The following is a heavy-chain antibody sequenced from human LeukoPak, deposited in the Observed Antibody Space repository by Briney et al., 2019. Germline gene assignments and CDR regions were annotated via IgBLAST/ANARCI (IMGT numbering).Heavy chain of an antibody. CDR1: GFTFSSYA. D-gene: IGHD6-13*01. V-gene: IGHV3-30-3*01. Sequence: GGSLRLSCAASGFTFSSYAMHWVRQAPGKGLEWVAVISYDGSNKYYADSVKGRFTISRDNSKNTLYLQMNSLRAEDTAVYYRAVEGIAAAGILDYWGQGTLVTVSS. J-gene: IGHJ4*02. CDR2: ISYDGSNK. CDR3: AVEGIAAAGILDY.